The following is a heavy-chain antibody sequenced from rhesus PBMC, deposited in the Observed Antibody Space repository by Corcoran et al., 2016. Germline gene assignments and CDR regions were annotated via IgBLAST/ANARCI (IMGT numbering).Heavy chain of an antibody. J-gene: IGHJ6*01. V-gene: IGHV1-111*02. D-gene: IGHD6-25*01. Sequence: EVQLVQSGAEVKKPGASVKISCKASGYTFTDYYLHWVRQAPGKGLEWMGRVDPEDCEAIHAQKFQDRVTITADTSTDTAYMGLSSLRSEDTAVYYCATTAGYSGSWGPYYYGLDSWGQGVVVTVSS. CDR2: VDPEDCEA. CDR1: GYTFTDYY. CDR3: ATTAGYSGSWGPYYYGLDS.